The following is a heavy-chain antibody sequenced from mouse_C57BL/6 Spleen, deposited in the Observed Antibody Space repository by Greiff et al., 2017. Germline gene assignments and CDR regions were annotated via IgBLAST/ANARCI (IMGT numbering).Heavy chain of an antibody. CDR1: GYTFTSYW. CDR3: GAYYCSSNYAMDY. J-gene: IGHJ4*01. D-gene: IGHD1-1*01. CDR2: IYPGSGST. V-gene: IGHV1-55*01. Sequence: QVQLQQSGAELVKPGASVKMSCKASGYTFTSYWITWVKQRPGQGLAWIGYIYPGSGSTNYNEKFKSKATLTVDTSSSTAYMQLSSLTSEDSAVYDCGAYYCSSNYAMDYWGQGTSVTVSS.